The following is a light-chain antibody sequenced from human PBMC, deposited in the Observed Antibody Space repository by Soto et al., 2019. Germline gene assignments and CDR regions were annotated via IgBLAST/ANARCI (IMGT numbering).Light chain of an antibody. Sequence: DIQVTQCESSLAASVGGRGTMACRASQSISSYLNWYQQKPGKAPKLLIYAASSLQSGVPSRFSGSGSGTDFTLTISILQPEDFASYCCQQANSFPSSFAHGRRLEI. CDR1: QSISSY. V-gene: IGKV1-39*01. CDR3: QQANSFPSS. J-gene: IGKJ5*01. CDR2: AAS.